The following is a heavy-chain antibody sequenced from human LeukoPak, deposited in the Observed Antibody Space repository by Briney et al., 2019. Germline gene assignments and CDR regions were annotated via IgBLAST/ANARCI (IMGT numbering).Heavy chain of an antibody. D-gene: IGHD3-10*01. CDR2: IRSTAYGGTT. Sequence: PGGSLRLSCTASGFTFGDYAMSWVRQAPGKGLEWVGFIRSTAYGGTTEYAASVKGRFSISRDDSKSIAYLQMYSLKSEDTAVYYCARVSWFGELLFQGYWGQGTLVTVSS. CDR3: ARVSWFGELLFQGY. V-gene: IGHV3-49*04. J-gene: IGHJ4*02. CDR1: GFTFGDYA.